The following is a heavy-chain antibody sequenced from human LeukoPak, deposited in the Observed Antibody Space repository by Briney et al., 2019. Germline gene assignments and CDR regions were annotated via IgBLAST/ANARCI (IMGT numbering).Heavy chain of an antibody. CDR1: GCTFSSYA. J-gene: IGHJ4*02. V-gene: IGHV1-69*13. Sequence: SVKVSCKASGCTFSSYAINWVRQAPGQGLEWMGGIIPIFGTSNYAHKFQGRVTITADESTSTVYMELSSLRSDDTAIYYCAFEGYNYGYNWGQGTLVTVSS. CDR2: IIPIFGTS. D-gene: IGHD5-18*01. CDR3: AFEGYNYGYN.